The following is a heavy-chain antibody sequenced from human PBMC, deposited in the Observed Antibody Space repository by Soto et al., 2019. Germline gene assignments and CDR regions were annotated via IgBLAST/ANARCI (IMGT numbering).Heavy chain of an antibody. J-gene: IGHJ4*02. D-gene: IGHD4-17*01. CDR1: GYTFTSYA. CDR2: INAGNGNT. CDR3: ARDPDYGDYGTSPADDY. Sequence: ASLKVSCKASGYTFTSYAMHWVRQAPGQRLEWMGWINAGNGNTKYSQKFQGRVTITRDTSASTAYMELSSLRSEDTAVYYCARDPDYGDYGTSPADDYWGQGTLVTVSS. V-gene: IGHV1-3*01.